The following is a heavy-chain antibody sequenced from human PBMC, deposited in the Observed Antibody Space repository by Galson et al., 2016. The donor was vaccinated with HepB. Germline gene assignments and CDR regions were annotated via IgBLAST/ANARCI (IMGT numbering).Heavy chain of an antibody. V-gene: IGHV2-5*02. CDR1: GFSLSTDEVA. CDR3: ARQLAPFTSAWFDS. J-gene: IGHJ5*01. CDR2: IYWDNDK. D-gene: IGHD2-2*01. Sequence: PALVKPTQTLTLTCTFSGFSLSTDEVAVGWLRQPPGKALEWLTLIYWDNDKRYSPSLSSRLTITKDTSRNQVVLRMTNVEPADTATYYCARQLAPFTSAWFDSWGQGTLVTVSS.